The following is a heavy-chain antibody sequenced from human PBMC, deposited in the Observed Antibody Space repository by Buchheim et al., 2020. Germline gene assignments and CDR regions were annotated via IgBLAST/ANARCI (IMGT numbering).Heavy chain of an antibody. CDR3: AREYCSSTSCSYFDY. CDR2: IRSSGSTT. J-gene: IGHJ4*02. CDR1: GFTFSSYE. V-gene: IGHV3-48*03. Sequence: EVQLVESGGGLVQPGGSLRLSCAASGFTFSSYEMNWVRQAPGKGLEWVSYIRSSGSTTYYADSVKGGFTISRDNAKNSLYLQMNSLRAEDTAFYYCAREYCSSTSCSYFDYWGQGTL. D-gene: IGHD2-2*01.